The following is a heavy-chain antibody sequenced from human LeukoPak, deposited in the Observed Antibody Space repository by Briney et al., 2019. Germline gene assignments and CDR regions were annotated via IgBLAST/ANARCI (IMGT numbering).Heavy chain of an antibody. V-gene: IGHV4-39*07. CDR3: ARGRHSGSYFMDV. CDR2: IYYSGST. J-gene: IGHJ6*04. D-gene: IGHD1-26*01. Sequence: SETLSLTCTVSGGSISSSSYYWGWIRQPPGKGLEWIGSIYYSGSTYYNPSLKSRVTISVDTSKNQFSLKLSSVTAADTAVYYCARGRHSGSYFMDVWGKGTTVTVSS. CDR1: GGSISSSSYY.